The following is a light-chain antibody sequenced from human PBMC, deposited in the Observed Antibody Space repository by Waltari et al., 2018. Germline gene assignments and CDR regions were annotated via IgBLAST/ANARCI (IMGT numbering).Light chain of an antibody. CDR1: QGVNRW. Sequence: DIQMTQSHSTLSASVGDRVTITCRASQGVNRWLAWYQQKPGKAPKLLISKASALQNGVAPRFSGGGSGTEFTLTISNLQPDDSSTYYCQQYEAFPVTFGQGTKVEIK. V-gene: IGKV1-5*03. CDR3: QQYEAFPVT. CDR2: KAS. J-gene: IGKJ1*01.